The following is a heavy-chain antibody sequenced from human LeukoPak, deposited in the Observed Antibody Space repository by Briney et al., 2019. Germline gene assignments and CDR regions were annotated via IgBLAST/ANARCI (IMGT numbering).Heavy chain of an antibody. CDR2: IYYSGST. CDR3: ARLRNSSGSYDY. V-gene: IGHV4-39*01. Sequence: NPSETLSLTCSVSDDSIRSGDYYWSWIRQPPGKGLEWIGSIYYSGSTYYNPSLKSRVTISVDTSKNQFSLKLSSVTAADTAVYYCARLRNSSGSYDYWGQGTLVTVSS. CDR1: DDSIRSGDYY. J-gene: IGHJ4*02. D-gene: IGHD3-10*01.